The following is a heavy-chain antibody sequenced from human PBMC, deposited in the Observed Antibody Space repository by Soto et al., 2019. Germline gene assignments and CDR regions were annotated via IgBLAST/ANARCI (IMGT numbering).Heavy chain of an antibody. V-gene: IGHV3-74*01. CDR1: VFTFSSYW. CDR3: ARGRRPREAFHM. D-gene: IGHD1-26*01. CDR2: INSDGSST. Sequence: GGSLRLSCASSVFTFSSYWMHCVRQAPGKWLVWVSRINSDGSSTSYADSVKGRFTISRDNAKNTLYLQMNSLRAEDTAVYYCARGRRPREAFHMLGQGTMVNVSS. J-gene: IGHJ3*02.